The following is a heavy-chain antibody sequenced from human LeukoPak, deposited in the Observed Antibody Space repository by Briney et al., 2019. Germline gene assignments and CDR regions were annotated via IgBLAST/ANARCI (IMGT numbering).Heavy chain of an antibody. D-gene: IGHD4-23*01. CDR1: GFTFADYG. Sequence: GGSLRLSCAASGFTFADYGMSWVRQAPGKGLEWVSGVNRNGGTTSYADSVKGRFPISRDNAKNSLYLQMNSLRVEDTALYHCARGNSNFNYWGQGTLVTVSS. CDR2: VNRNGGTT. V-gene: IGHV3-20*01. CDR3: ARGNSNFNY. J-gene: IGHJ4*02.